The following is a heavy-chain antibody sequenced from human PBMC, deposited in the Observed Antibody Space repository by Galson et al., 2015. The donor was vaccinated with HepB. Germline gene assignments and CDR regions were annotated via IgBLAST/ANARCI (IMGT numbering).Heavy chain of an antibody. CDR1: GFTFSSYA. J-gene: IGHJ6*02. D-gene: IGHD5-18*01. CDR2: ISGSGGST. Sequence: SLRLSCAASGFTFSSYAMSWVRQAPGKGLEWVSVISGSGGSTYYADSVKGRFTISRDNSKNTLYLQMNSLRAEDTAVYYCAKDHLGGYSYGYEVYYYYGMDVWGQGTTVTVSS. V-gene: IGHV3-23*01. CDR3: AKDHLGGYSYGYEVYYYYGMDV.